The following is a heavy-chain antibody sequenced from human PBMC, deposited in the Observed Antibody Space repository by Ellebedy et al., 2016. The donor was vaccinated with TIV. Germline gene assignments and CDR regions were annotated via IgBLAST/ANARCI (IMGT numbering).Heavy chain of an antibody. CDR3: AKERVAVVVPAMGAFHI. CDR2: ISSSGHSI. CDR1: GFTFSTYS. J-gene: IGHJ3*02. V-gene: IGHV3-48*02. Sequence: GGSLRLSCAASGFTFSTYSMHWVRQAPGKGLEWVSYISSSGHSIYYADSVKGRFTISRDNAKNSLYLQMNSLRDEDTAVYYCAKERVAVVVPAMGAFHIWGQGTMVTVSS. D-gene: IGHD2-21*01.